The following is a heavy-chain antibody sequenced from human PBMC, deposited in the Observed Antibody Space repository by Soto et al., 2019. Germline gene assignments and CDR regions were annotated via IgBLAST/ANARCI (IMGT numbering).Heavy chain of an antibody. V-gene: IGHV3-21*04. CDR3: TRHVDCSGGSCYSGYYYYMDV. D-gene: IGHD2-15*01. Sequence: GGSLRLSCAASGFTFSRYSMNWVRQAPGKGLEWVSSISGSSSYIYYADSVKGRFTISRDNAKNSLYLQMNSLKTEDTAVYYCTRHVDCSGGSCYSGYYYYMDVWGKGTTVTVSS. J-gene: IGHJ6*03. CDR2: ISGSSSYI. CDR1: GFTFSRYS.